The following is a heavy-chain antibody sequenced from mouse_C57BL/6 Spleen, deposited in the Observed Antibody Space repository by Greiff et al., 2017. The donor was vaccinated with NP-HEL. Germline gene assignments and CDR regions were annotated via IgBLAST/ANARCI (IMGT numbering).Heavy chain of an antibody. CDR1: GYSITSGYD. Sequence: EVQLVESGPGMVKPSQSLSLTCTVTGYSITSGYDWHWIRHFPGNKLEWMGYISYSGSTNYNPSLKSRISITHDTSKNHFFLKLNSVTTEDTATYYCVSRYYGSSSYFDVWGTGTTVTVSS. CDR3: VSRYYGSSSYFDV. J-gene: IGHJ1*03. V-gene: IGHV3-1*01. CDR2: ISYSGST. D-gene: IGHD1-1*01.